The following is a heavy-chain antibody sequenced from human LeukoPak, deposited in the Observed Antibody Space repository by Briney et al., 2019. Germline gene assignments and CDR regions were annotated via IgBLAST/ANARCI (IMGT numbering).Heavy chain of an antibody. CDR1: GLTFSNYA. Sequence: GGSLRLSCAASGLTFSNYAMSWVRQAPGKGLEWVSGISDSGGSTYYADSVKGRFTISRDNSKNTLYLQMNSLRAEDTAVYYCAKDKSAAGFWFDPWGQGTLVTVSS. CDR2: ISDSGGST. D-gene: IGHD6-13*01. V-gene: IGHV3-23*01. J-gene: IGHJ5*02. CDR3: AKDKSAAGFWFDP.